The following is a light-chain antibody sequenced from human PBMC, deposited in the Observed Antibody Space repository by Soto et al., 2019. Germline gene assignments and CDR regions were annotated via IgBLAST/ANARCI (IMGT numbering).Light chain of an antibody. CDR2: GAS. CDR3: HQYASPVRT. J-gene: IGKJ1*01. V-gene: IGKV3-20*01. Sequence: EIVLTQSPDTLSLSTGERATLSCRASQTVSSSYLAWYQQKAGQAPRLLIYGASSRATDIPDRFSGSGSRTEFTLTIRRLEPEDIAVYFCHQYASPVRTFGQGTKV. CDR1: QTVSSSY.